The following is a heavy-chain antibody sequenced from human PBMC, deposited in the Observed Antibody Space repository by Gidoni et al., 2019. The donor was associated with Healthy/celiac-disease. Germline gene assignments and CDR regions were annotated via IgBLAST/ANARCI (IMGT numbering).Heavy chain of an antibody. CDR3: ARAGFRFPRYFDL. J-gene: IGHJ2*01. D-gene: IGHD3-10*01. CDR2: INPNSGGT. V-gene: IGHV1-2*02. CDR1: GYTFTGYS. Sequence: QVQLVQSGAEVKKPGATVKVSCKASGYTFTGYSLHWVRQAPGQGLEWMGWINPNSGGTNYAQKFQGRVTMTRDTSISTAYMELSRLRSDDTAVYYCARAGFRFPRYFDLWGRGTLVTVSS.